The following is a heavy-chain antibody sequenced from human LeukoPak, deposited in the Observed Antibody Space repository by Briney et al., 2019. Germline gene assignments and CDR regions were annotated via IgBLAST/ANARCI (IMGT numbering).Heavy chain of an antibody. CDR2: IKQDGTSK. V-gene: IGHV3-7*02. CDR3: ARHGDYCFDL. CDR1: GFTFSRSW. J-gene: IGHJ4*02. D-gene: IGHD2-21*01. Sequence: GGSLRLSCAASGFTFSRSWMGWVRQAPGKGLEWVANIKQDGTSKYYVDSVMGRFTISRDNAENSVYLQMNCLSAGDTAVYYCARHGDYCFDLWGPGTRVTVSS.